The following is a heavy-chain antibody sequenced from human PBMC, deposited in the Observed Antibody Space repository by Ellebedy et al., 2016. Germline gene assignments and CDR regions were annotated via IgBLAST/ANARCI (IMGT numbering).Heavy chain of an antibody. CDR2: ITGETGTT. CDR1: GFSFSSYA. J-gene: IGHJ4*02. Sequence: GGSLRLSCAASGFSFSSYAMSWVRQAPGEGLEWVSAITGETGTTYYADSVKGRFTIFRDNSRNTLYLQMNSLRVEDTALYYCVKGASSGSWVTMEYWGQGALVTVSS. V-gene: IGHV3-23*01. CDR3: VKGASSGSWVTMEY. D-gene: IGHD6-13*01.